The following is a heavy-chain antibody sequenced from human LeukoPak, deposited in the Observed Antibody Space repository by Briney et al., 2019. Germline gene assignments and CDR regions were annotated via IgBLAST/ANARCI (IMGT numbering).Heavy chain of an antibody. CDR1: GFTFSSYS. CDR3: ARGYSGYDPFDY. V-gene: IGHV3-21*01. CDR2: ISSSSSYI. D-gene: IGHD5-12*01. Sequence: PGGSLRLSCAASGFTFSSYSMNWVRQAPGKGLEWVSSISSSSSYIYYADSVKGRFTISRDNAKNSLYLQMNSLRAEDTAVYYCARGYSGYDPFDYWGQGTLVTVSS. J-gene: IGHJ4*02.